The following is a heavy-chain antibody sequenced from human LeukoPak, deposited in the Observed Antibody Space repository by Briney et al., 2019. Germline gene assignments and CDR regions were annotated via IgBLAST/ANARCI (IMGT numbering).Heavy chain of an antibody. CDR2: ISSSSSYI. CDR3: ARDVNYDNAFDI. CDR1: GFTFSSYS. D-gene: IGHD3-22*01. Sequence: GGSLRLSCAASGFTFSSYSMNWVRQAPGKGLEWVSSISSSSSYIYYADSVKGRFTISRDNAKNSLYLQMNSLRAEDTAVYYCARDVNYDNAFDIWGQGTMVTVSS. J-gene: IGHJ3*02. V-gene: IGHV3-21*01.